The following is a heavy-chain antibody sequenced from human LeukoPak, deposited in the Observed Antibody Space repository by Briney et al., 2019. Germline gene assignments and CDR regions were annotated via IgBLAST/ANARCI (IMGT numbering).Heavy chain of an antibody. J-gene: IGHJ4*02. CDR2: ITSSSSTI. Sequence: PGGSLRLSCAASGFTFSTHSMNWVRQAPGKGLEWVSYITSSSSTIYYADSVKGRFTISRDNAKNSLYLQMNSLRAEDTAVFYCARAQYYYDSSGSPFHWGQGTLVTVSS. CDR3: ARAQYYYDSSGSPFH. V-gene: IGHV3-48*04. CDR1: GFTFSTHS. D-gene: IGHD3-22*01.